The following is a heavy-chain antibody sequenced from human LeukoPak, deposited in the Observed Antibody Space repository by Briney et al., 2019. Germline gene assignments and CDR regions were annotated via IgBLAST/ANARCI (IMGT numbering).Heavy chain of an antibody. CDR3: ARETGYYYGSGSSFDY. CDR2: ISYDGSNK. CDR1: GFTFSSYA. D-gene: IGHD3-10*01. Sequence: GGSLRLSCVASGFTFSSYAMHWVRQAPGKGLEWVAVISYDGSNKYYADSVKGRFTISRDNSKNTLYLQMNSLRAEDTAVYYCARETGYYYGSGSSFDYWGQGTLVTVSS. V-gene: IGHV3-30*04. J-gene: IGHJ4*02.